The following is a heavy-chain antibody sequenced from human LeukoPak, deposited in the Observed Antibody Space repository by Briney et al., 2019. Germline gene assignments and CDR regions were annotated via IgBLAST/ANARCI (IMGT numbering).Heavy chain of an antibody. D-gene: IGHD1-26*01. J-gene: IGHJ4*02. Sequence: GALVKVSCKASGYTFTSYDINWVRQATGQGLEWMGWMNPNSGNTGYAQKFQGRVTMTRNTSISTAYMELSSLRSEDTAVYYCARKSGSYFGNKREFDYWGQGTLVTVSS. V-gene: IGHV1-8*01. CDR3: ARKSGSYFGNKREFDY. CDR1: GYTFTSYD. CDR2: MNPNSGNT.